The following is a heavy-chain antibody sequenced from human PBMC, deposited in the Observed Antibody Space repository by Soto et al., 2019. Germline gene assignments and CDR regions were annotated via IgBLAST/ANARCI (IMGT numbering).Heavy chain of an antibody. D-gene: IGHD1-26*01. J-gene: IGHJ6*03. CDR2: IWYDGSNK. V-gene: IGHV3-33*01. Sequence: PGGSLRLSCAASGFTFSSYGMHWVRQAPGKGLEWVAVIWYDGSNKYYADSVKGRFTISRDNSKNTLYLQMNSLRAEDTAVYYCARMVGVYYYYMDVWGKGTTVTVSS. CDR1: GFTFSSYG. CDR3: ARMVGVYYYYMDV.